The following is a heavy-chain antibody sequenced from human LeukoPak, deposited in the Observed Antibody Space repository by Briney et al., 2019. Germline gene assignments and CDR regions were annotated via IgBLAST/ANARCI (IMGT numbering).Heavy chain of an antibody. V-gene: IGHV3-23*01. Sequence: QSGGSLRLSCAASGFTFSSYSMNWVRQAPGKGLEWVSAISGSGGSTYYADSVKGRFTISRDNSKNTLYLQMNSLRAEDTAVYYCAKDRYSSGWYRGGNFDYWGQGTLVTVSS. CDR3: AKDRYSSGWYRGGNFDY. D-gene: IGHD6-19*01. CDR1: GFTFSSYS. J-gene: IGHJ4*02. CDR2: ISGSGGST.